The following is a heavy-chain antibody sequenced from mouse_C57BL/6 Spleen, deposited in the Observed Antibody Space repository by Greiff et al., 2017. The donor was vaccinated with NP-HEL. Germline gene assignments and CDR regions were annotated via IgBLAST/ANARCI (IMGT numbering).Heavy chain of an antibody. CDR3: AREDDYDVTFAY. D-gene: IGHD2-4*01. CDR1: GYSITSGYY. V-gene: IGHV3-6*01. J-gene: IGHJ3*01. CDR2: ISYDGSN. Sequence: EVQLQQSGPGLVKPSQSLSLTCSVTGYSITSGYYWNWIRQFPGNKLEWMGYISYDGSNNYNPSLKNRISITRDTSKNQFFLKLNSVTTEDTATYYCAREDDYDVTFAYWGQGTLVTVSA.